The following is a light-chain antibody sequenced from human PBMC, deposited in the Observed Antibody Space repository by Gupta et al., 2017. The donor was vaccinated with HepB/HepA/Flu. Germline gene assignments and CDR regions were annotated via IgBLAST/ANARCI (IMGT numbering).Light chain of an antibody. CDR1: SSNIGDNS. CDR3: GTWDTSLRGGV. CDR2: ESD. Sequence: QSVFTQPPSVSAAPGQKVTISCSGSSSNIGDNSVAWYQPLPGTAPKLLTYESDGRPSGIPDRFSGSKSGTSATLVITGLQTGDEADYYCGTWDTSLRGGVFGGGTKVTVL. J-gene: IGLJ3*02. V-gene: IGLV1-51*02.